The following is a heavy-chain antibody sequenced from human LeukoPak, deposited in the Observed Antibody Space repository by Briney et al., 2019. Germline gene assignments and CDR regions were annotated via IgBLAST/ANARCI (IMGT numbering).Heavy chain of an antibody. J-gene: IGHJ4*02. V-gene: IGHV1-69*04. CDR1: GGTFSSYA. D-gene: IGHD6-13*01. CDR2: IIPILGIA. CDR3: ASRSSSSWNYFDY. Sequence: GASVKVSRKASGGTFSSYAISWVRQAPGQGLEWMGRIIPILGIANYARKFQGRVTITADKSTSTAYMELSSLRSEDTAVYYCASRSSSSWNYFDYWGQGTLVTVSS.